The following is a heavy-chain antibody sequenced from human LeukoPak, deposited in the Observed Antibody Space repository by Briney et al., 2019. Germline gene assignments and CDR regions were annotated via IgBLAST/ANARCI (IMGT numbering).Heavy chain of an antibody. V-gene: IGHV1-18*01. CDR2: ISAYNGST. D-gene: IGHD6-19*01. CDR3: ARAGRGWFDY. Sequence: ASVKVSCKASGYTFTGYGISWVRQAPGQGLEWMGWISAYNGSTTYAQKLQGRVTMTTDTSTSTAYMELRSLRSDDTAVYYCARAGRGWFDYWGQGTLVIVSS. CDR1: GYTFTGYG. J-gene: IGHJ4*02.